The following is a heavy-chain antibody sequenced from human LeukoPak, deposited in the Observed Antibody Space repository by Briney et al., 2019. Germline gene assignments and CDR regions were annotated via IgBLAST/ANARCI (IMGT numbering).Heavy chain of an antibody. D-gene: IGHD5-18*01. CDR2: IYPGDSDI. CDR1: GYSFTSYW. J-gene: IGHJ4*02. V-gene: IGHV5-51*01. Sequence: GESLKISCKGSGYSFTSYWIGWVRQMPGKGLEWMGIIYPGDSDIRYSPSFQGQVTISADKSISTAYLQWSSLKASDTAMYYCARQRFSRGGYSYGTIDYWGQGTLVTVSS. CDR3: ARQRFSRGGYSYGTIDY.